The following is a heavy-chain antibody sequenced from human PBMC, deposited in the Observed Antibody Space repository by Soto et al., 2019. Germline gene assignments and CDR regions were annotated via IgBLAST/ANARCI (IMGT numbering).Heavy chain of an antibody. Sequence: GGSLRLSCAASGFTVISTYMSWVRQAPGEGLEWVSVIYGDGNTYYADSVKGRFTIYRDKSENTLVLQMNSLRADDTAVYYCTATNGGPYYYYGMDVWGQGXTVTVYS. CDR3: TATNGGPYYYYGMDV. D-gene: IGHD2-15*01. CDR1: GFTVISTY. V-gene: IGHV3-53*01. J-gene: IGHJ6*02. CDR2: IYGDGNT.